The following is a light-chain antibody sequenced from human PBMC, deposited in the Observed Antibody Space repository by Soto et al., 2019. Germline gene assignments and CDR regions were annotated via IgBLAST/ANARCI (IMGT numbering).Light chain of an antibody. CDR1: QSVSGN. Sequence: EIVMTQSPATLSVSPGERATLSCRASQSVSGNLAWYQQKPGQAPRLLIYCAPTRATGIPARFSGSGSGTEFTLTISSLQSEDFAVYYCQQYNNLPPLTFGGGTKVEIK. CDR3: QQYNNLPPLT. J-gene: IGKJ4*01. V-gene: IGKV3-15*01. CDR2: CAP.